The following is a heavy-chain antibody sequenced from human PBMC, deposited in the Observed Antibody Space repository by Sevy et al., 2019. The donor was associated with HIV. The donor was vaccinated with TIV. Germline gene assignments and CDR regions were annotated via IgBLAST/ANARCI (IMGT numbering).Heavy chain of an antibody. J-gene: IGHJ4*02. D-gene: IGHD3-22*01. Sequence: ASVKVSCKVSGYTLTELSMHWVRQAPGKGLEWMGRFDPEDGETIFAQKFQGRVTMTEDTSTDTAYMELSSLRSEDTAVYYCATAREYYEDSSGYLDYWGQGTLFTVSS. CDR2: FDPEDGET. CDR1: GYTLTELS. CDR3: ATAREYYEDSSGYLDY. V-gene: IGHV1-24*01.